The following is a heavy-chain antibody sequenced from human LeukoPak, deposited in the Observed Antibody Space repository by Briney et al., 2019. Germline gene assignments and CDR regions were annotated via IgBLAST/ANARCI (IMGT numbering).Heavy chain of an antibody. CDR3: ARGRSSMVRGYYYYYMDV. V-gene: IGHV4-61*01. CDR1: GYSLSSGYY. CDR2: IYYSGST. J-gene: IGHJ6*03. D-gene: IGHD3-10*01. Sequence: PSETLPLTCTASGYSLSSGYYWGWIRQPPGKGLEWIGYIYYSGSTNYNPSLKSRVTISVDTSKNQFSLKLSSVTAADTAVYYCARGRSSMVRGYYYYYMDVWGKGTTVTISS.